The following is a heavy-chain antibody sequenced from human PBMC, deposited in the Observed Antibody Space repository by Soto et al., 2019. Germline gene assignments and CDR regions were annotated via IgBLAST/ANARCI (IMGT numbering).Heavy chain of an antibody. CDR2: IIPIFGTA. J-gene: IGHJ4*02. Sequence: SVKVSCKASGGTFSSYAISWVRQAPGQGLEWMGGIIPIFGTANYAQKFQGRVTITADESTSTAYMELSSLRSEDTAVYYCARAVSSWYPFFDYWGQGTPVTVSS. CDR1: GGTFSSYA. V-gene: IGHV1-69*13. D-gene: IGHD6-13*01. CDR3: ARAVSSWYPFFDY.